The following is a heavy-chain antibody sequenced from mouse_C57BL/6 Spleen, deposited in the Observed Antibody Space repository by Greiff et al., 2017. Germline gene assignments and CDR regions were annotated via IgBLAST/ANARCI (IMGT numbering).Heavy chain of an antibody. J-gene: IGHJ2*01. V-gene: IGHV3-6*01. D-gene: IGHD4-1*01. CDR2: ISYDGSN. CDR1: GYSIPSGFY. CDR3: ARDLTGFDY. Sequence: EPGPGLVKPSQSLSLTCSVTGYSIPSGFYWNWIRQFPGNKLVWLGYISYDGSNNYNPALTNRSSITRNTSKKQLSLMLNSVTTEDTATKCCARDLTGFDYWGQGTTRTVS.